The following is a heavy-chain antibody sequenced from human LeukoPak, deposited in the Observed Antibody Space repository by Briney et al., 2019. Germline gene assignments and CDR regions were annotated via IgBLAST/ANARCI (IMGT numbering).Heavy chain of an antibody. D-gene: IGHD3-16*01. CDR1: GFTVSSDY. CDR3: AREPPGGGFDY. CDR2: VYSGGNT. Sequence: GGSLRLSCTASGFTVSSDYMSWVRQAPGKGLEWVSVVYSGGNTYYADSVKGRFTISRDNSKNTLYLQMNSLRAEDAAVYYCAREPPGGGFDYWGQGTLVTVSS. V-gene: IGHV3-66*01. J-gene: IGHJ4*02.